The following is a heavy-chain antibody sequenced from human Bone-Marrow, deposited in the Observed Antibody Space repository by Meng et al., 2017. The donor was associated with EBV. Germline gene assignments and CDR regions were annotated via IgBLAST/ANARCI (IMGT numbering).Heavy chain of an antibody. D-gene: IGHD6-13*01. CDR1: AYTFTGYY. CDR3: ARAKAAAAGTLIDY. CDR2: INPNSGDT. J-gene: IGHJ4*02. V-gene: IGHV1-2*06. Sequence: RGVSGAGVDKHGHSRTVPCKASAYTFTGYYMHWGRQAPGQGLEWMGRINPNSGDTNYAQKFQGRVTMTRDTSISTAYMELSRLRSDDTAVYYCARAKAAAAGTLIDYWGQGTLVTVSS.